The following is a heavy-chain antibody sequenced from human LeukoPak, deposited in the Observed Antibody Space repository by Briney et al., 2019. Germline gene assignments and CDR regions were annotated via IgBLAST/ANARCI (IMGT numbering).Heavy chain of an antibody. CDR3: AKDLGLRDGYDSPYYYYGMDV. Sequence: GVSLRLSSAASRFTFNSYDMLWVRHAPGKGLEWVAVISYDGSNKYYADSAKVRFTISRDNSKNTLYLQMNSLRAEDTAVYYCAKDLGLRDGYDSPYYYYGMDVWGQGTTVTVSS. J-gene: IGHJ6*02. V-gene: IGHV3-30*18. D-gene: IGHD3-3*01. CDR2: ISYDGSNK. CDR1: RFTFNSYD.